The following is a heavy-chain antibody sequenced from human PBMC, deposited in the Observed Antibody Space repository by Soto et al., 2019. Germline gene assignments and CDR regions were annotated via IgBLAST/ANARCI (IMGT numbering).Heavy chain of an antibody. Sequence: PGGSLRLSCAASGFTFSSYAMHWVRQAPGKGLEWVAVISHDGSNKYYADSVKGRFTISRDNSKNTLYLQMNSLRAEDTAVYYCARAPHGRRIAGARGRLWFDPWGQGTLVTVSS. J-gene: IGHJ5*02. D-gene: IGHD6-13*01. CDR2: ISHDGSNK. V-gene: IGHV3-30-3*01. CDR1: GFTFSSYA. CDR3: ARAPHGRRIAGARGRLWFDP.